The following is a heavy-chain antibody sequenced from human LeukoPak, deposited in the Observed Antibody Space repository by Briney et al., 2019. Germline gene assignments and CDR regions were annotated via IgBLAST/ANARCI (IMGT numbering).Heavy chain of an antibody. CDR2: IYYSGST. J-gene: IGHJ2*01. Sequence: KPSETLSLTCTVSGGSISSSSYYWGWIRQPPGKGLEWIGSIYYSGSTYYNPSLKSRVTISVDTSKNQFSLKLSSVTAADTAVYYCAGIMVRGVTVYWYFDLWGRGTLVTVSS. CDR3: AGIMVRGVTVYWYFDL. CDR1: GGSISSSSYY. D-gene: IGHD3-10*01. V-gene: IGHV4-39*07.